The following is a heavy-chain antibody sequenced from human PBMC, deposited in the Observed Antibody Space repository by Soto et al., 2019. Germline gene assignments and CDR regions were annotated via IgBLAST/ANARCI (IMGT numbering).Heavy chain of an antibody. D-gene: IGHD3-3*01. Sequence: GGSLRLSCAASGFTFSSYAMSWVRQAPGKGLEWVSAISGSGGSTYYADSVKGRFTISRDNSKNTLYLQMNSLRAEDTAVYYCAEGDFWSGYRPRQPHTDAFDIWGQGTMVTVSS. J-gene: IGHJ3*02. CDR3: AEGDFWSGYRPRQPHTDAFDI. CDR2: ISGSGGST. CDR1: GFTFSSYA. V-gene: IGHV3-23*01.